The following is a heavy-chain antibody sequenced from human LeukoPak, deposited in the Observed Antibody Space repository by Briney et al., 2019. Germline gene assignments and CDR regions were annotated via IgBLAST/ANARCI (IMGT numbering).Heavy chain of an antibody. Sequence: SETLSLTCTVSGGSISSSSYYWGWIRQPPGKGLEWIGSIYYSGSTYYNPSLKSRVTISVDTSKHQFSLKLSSVTAADTAVYYCARVGLAAAGRVFDYWGQGTLVTVSS. CDR2: IYYSGST. V-gene: IGHV4-39*01. D-gene: IGHD6-13*01. CDR1: GGSISSSSYY. CDR3: ARVGLAAAGRVFDY. J-gene: IGHJ4*02.